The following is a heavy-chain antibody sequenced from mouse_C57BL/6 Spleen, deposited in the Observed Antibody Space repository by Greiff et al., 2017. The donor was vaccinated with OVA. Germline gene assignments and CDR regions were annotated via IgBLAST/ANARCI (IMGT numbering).Heavy chain of an antibody. V-gene: IGHV1-69*01. CDR2: IDPSDSYT. Sequence: QVQLQQPGAELVMPGASVKLSCKASGYTFTSYWMHWVKQRPGQGLEWIGEIDPSDSYTNYNQKFKGKSTLTVDKSSSTAYMQLSSLTSEDSAVYYCAREREGAMDYWGQGTSVTVSS. J-gene: IGHJ4*01. CDR3: AREREGAMDY. CDR1: GYTFTSYW.